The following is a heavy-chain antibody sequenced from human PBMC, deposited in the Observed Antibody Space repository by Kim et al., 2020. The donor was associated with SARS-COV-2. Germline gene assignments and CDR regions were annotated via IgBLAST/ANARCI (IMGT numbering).Heavy chain of an antibody. V-gene: IGHV3-53*01. CDR2: IYSGGST. J-gene: IGHJ4*02. Sequence: GGSLRLSCAASGFTVSSNYMSWVRQAPGKGLEWVSVIYSGGSTYYADSVKGRFTISRDNSKNTLYLQMNSLRAEDTAVYYCARGPYYYDSSGRDYWGQGTLVTVSS. CDR1: GFTVSSNY. CDR3: ARGPYYYDSSGRDY. D-gene: IGHD3-22*01.